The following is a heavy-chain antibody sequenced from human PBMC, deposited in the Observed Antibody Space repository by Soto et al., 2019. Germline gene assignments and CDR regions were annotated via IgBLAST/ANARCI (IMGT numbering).Heavy chain of an antibody. V-gene: IGHV1-3*01. CDR1: GYTFPSYA. CDR2: INAGNGNT. Sequence: ASVKVSCKASGYTFPSYAMHWVRQAPGQRLEWMGWINAGNGNTKYSQKFQGRVTITRDTSASTAYMELSSLRSEDTAVYYCARGKTTVIGYYYYGMDVWGQGTTVTVSS. CDR3: ARGKTTVIGYYYYGMDV. J-gene: IGHJ6*02. D-gene: IGHD4-17*01.